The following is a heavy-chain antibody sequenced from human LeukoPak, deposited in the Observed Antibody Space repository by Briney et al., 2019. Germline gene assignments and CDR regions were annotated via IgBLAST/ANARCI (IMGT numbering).Heavy chain of an antibody. Sequence: GGSLRLSRVAFGFTFTDYFMSWVRQAPGKGLEWVASIKHNGGEKYYVDSVKGRFTISRDNAKNSLYLEMSSLRVEDTAVYYCARDRGWRTSGYYLYHFDYWGQGTLVTFAS. CDR2: IKHNGGEK. D-gene: IGHD3-22*01. J-gene: IGHJ4*02. CDR1: GFTFTDYF. CDR3: ARDRGWRTSGYYLYHFDY. V-gene: IGHV3-7*01.